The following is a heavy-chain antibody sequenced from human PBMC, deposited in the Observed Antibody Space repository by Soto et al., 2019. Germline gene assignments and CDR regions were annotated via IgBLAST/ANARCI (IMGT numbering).Heavy chain of an antibody. CDR3: ASGEQYSGRIFDY. Sequence: QVQLQQSGPGLVKPSQTLSVTCGISGDRVSSNSAAWDWLRQSPSRGLGGLGRTYYRSKWYNVYAGVVECLITANPDPSTNHCSLQPMFVSPEDTAVYFCASGEQYSGRIFDYWGQGTVVAVSS. CDR1: GDRVSSNSAA. J-gene: IGHJ4*02. V-gene: IGHV6-1*01. D-gene: IGHD1-26*01. CDR2: TYYRSKWYN.